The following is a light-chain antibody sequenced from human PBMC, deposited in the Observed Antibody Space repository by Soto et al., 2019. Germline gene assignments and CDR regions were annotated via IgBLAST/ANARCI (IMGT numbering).Light chain of an antibody. CDR3: GTWDSSPNWV. J-gene: IGLJ3*02. Sequence: QSVLTQPPSVSAAPGQKVTISCSGSSSNIGNNYVSWYQQLPGTAPKLLIYENNKRPSGIPDRFSGSKSGTSATLGITGLQTGDEADYYCGTWDSSPNWVFGGGTQLTVL. CDR1: SSNIGNNY. V-gene: IGLV1-51*02. CDR2: ENN.